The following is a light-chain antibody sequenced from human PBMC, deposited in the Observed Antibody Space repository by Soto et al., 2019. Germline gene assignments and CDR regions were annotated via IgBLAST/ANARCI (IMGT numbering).Light chain of an antibody. J-gene: IGKJ1*01. CDR3: QQYNNWPPWK. V-gene: IGKV3-15*01. CDR2: GAS. CDR1: QSVSSN. Sequence: ELVMTQSPATLSVSPGERATLSCRASQSVSSNLAWYQQKPGQAPRLLIYGASTRATGIPARFSGSGSGTEFTLTIRSLQSEDFAVYYCQQYNNWPPWKCGQGNMGAIK.